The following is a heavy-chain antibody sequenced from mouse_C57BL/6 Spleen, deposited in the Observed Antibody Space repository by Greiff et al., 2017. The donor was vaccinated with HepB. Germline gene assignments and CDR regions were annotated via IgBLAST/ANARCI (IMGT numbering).Heavy chain of an antibody. CDR1: GYAFSSSW. V-gene: IGHV1-82*01. Sequence: VQRVESGPELVKPGASVKISCKASGYAFSSSWMNWVKQRPGKGLEWIGRIYPGDGDTNYNGKFKGKATLTADKSSSTAYMQLSSLTSEDSAVYFCARGDYDGDYWGQGTTLTVSS. CDR2: IYPGDGDT. J-gene: IGHJ2*01. CDR3: ARGDYDGDY. D-gene: IGHD2-4*01.